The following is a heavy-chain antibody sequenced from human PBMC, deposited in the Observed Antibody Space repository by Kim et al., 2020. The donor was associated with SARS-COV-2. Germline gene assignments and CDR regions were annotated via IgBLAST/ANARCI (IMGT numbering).Heavy chain of an antibody. Sequence: GGSLRLSCAASGFPFSTFEMNWVRQPPGKGLEWVSYISKSGDIMYYTDSVRGRFTISRDNAKSSLYLQMHSLRVEDTAVYYCVRDIGYSYAFIYWGQGTPVTVSS. D-gene: IGHD5-18*01. CDR3: VRDIGYSYAFIY. J-gene: IGHJ4*02. V-gene: IGHV3-48*03. CDR2: ISKSGDIM. CDR1: GFPFSTFE.